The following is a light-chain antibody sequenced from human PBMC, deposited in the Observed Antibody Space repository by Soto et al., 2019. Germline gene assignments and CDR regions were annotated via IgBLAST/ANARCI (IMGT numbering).Light chain of an antibody. J-gene: IGLJ3*02. CDR3: QSFDNSVSGSGV. CDR2: GHN. V-gene: IGLV1-40*01. Sequence: QSELTQPPSVSGGPGQRVTISCTGSYSNIGAGYEVHWYQQVPGSAPKLLVSGHNNRPAGVPDRFFGSKSGSSASLTIIGLQAEDEADYYCQSFDNSVSGSGVFGGGTKLTVL. CDR1: YSNIGAGYE.